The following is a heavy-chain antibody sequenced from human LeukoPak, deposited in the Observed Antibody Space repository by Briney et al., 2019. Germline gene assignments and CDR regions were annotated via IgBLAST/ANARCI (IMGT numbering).Heavy chain of an antibody. CDR1: GYSITDGYY. V-gene: IGHV4-38-2*01. CDR3: ARVVGSSSSKNWFDP. D-gene: IGHD2-2*01. Sequence: SETLSLTCAVSGYSITDGYYWGWIRQPPGKGPEYIGFVYHSGSTYYNPSLRRRVTMSVDTSKNQFSLNLTSVTAADTAVYFCARVVGSSSSKNWFDPWGQGTLVTVSS. J-gene: IGHJ5*02. CDR2: VYHSGST.